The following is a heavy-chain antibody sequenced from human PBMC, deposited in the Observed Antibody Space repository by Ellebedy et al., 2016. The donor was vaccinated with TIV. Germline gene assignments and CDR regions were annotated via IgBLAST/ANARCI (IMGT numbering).Heavy chain of an antibody. V-gene: IGHV1-69*13. CDR2: IIPIFGTA. CDR1: GGTFSSYA. Sequence: AASVKVSCKASGGTFSSYAISWVRQAPGQGLGWMGGIIPIFGTANYAQKFQGRVTITADESTSTAYMELSSLRSEDTAVYYCASPRRVGCSSTSCYGLPYYYYGMDVWGQGTTVTVSS. J-gene: IGHJ6*02. CDR3: ASPRRVGCSSTSCYGLPYYYYGMDV. D-gene: IGHD2-2*01.